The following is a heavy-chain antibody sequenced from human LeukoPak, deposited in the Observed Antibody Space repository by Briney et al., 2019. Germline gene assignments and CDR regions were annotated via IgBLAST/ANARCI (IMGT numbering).Heavy chain of an antibody. CDR3: ARDLYYGSGTNERNFDY. CDR1: GFTFSDYY. J-gene: IGHJ4*02. CDR2: ISSSGTTI. V-gene: IGHV3-11*01. Sequence: PGGSLRLSCAASGFTFSDYYMSWIRQAPGKGLEWVSYISSSGTTIYYADSVKGRFAISRQNAKTSLYLQMNSLRAEDTAVYYCARDLYYGSGTNERNFDYWGQGTLVTVSS. D-gene: IGHD3-10*01.